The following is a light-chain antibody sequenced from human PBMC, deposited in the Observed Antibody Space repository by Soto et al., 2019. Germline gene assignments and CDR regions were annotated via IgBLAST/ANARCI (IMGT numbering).Light chain of an antibody. V-gene: IGKV3-11*01. J-gene: IGKJ2*01. CDR1: QSVSSY. Sequence: EIVLTQSPATLSLPPGERATLSCRASQSVSSYLAWYQQKPGQAPRLLIYDASNRATGIPARFSGSGSGTDFTLTISSLEPEDFAVYYCQQRSSWPLYTFGQGTKLEIK. CDR3: QQRSSWPLYT. CDR2: DAS.